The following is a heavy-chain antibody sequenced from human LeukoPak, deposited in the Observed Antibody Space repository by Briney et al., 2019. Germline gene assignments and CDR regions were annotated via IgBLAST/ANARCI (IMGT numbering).Heavy chain of an antibody. V-gene: IGHV4-34*01. Sequence: SETLSLTCAVYGGSFSGYYWSWIRQPPGKGREWIGEINHSGRTNYDPSLKSRVTISVDTSKNQFSLKLSPVTAADTAVYYCARAGDSGGYSDYWGQGILVTVSS. CDR2: INHSGRT. CDR1: GGSFSGYY. D-gene: IGHD3-22*01. J-gene: IGHJ4*02. CDR3: ARAGDSGGYSDY.